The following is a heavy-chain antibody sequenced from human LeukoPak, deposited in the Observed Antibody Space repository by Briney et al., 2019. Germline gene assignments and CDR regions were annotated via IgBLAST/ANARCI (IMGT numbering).Heavy chain of an antibody. V-gene: IGHV3-23*01. CDR2: ISGSGGST. CDR1: GFTFSSYA. J-gene: IGHJ4*02. CDR3: AKDPAPLYCSSTSCYTILFDY. Sequence: AGGSLRLSCAASGFTFSSYAMSWVRQAPGKGLEWVSAISGSGGSTYYADSVKGRFTISRDNSKNTLYLQMNSLRAEDTAVYYCAKDPAPLYCSSTSCYTILFDYWGQGTLVTVSS. D-gene: IGHD2-2*02.